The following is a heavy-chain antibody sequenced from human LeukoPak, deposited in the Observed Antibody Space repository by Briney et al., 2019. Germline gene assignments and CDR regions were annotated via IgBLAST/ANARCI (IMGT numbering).Heavy chain of an antibody. CDR1: GASISGNL. V-gene: IGHV4-59*01. J-gene: IGHJ5*02. CDR3: ARYTDCSGSDCYTNWFGP. CDR2: VYDNGDT. Sequence: PSETLSLTCTVSGASISGNLWTWIRQPPGKGLEWIAYVYDNGDTRYHSSFTGRVSISVDLSRNQFSLRLTSVTAADTAVYYCARYTDCSGSDCYTNWFGPWGQGALVTVSS. D-gene: IGHD2-21*02.